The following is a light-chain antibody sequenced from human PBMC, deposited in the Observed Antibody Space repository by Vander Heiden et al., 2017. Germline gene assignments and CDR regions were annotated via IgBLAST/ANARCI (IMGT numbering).Light chain of an antibody. CDR3: MQDLQKYT. CDR1: QRLLSDGYNY. Sequence: DMVMTQSPLSLPITPGEPASISCRSSQRLLSDGYNYLDWYLQKPGQSPQLLIYWGSNRAYGVPDRFSGSGSGTDFTLKSSRVEAEDVGVYYGMQDLQKYTFGQGTKLEIK. J-gene: IGKJ2*01. CDR2: WGS. V-gene: IGKV2-28*01.